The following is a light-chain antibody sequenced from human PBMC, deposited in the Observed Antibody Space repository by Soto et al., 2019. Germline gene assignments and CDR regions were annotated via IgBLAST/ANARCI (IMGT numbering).Light chain of an antibody. Sequence: QSALTQPASVSGSPGQSIIISCTGTASDIGSYSLVSWYQHHPGKAPKLMIYHVSKRPSGVSNRFSGSKSGNTASLIISGLQAEDEADYYCCSYAPSSTYVFGSGTKLTVL. V-gene: IGLV2-23*02. CDR1: ASDIGSYSL. J-gene: IGLJ1*01. CDR2: HVS. CDR3: CSYAPSSTYV.